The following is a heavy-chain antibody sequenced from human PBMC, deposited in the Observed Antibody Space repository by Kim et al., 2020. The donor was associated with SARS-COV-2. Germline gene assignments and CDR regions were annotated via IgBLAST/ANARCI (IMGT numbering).Heavy chain of an antibody. D-gene: IGHD5-12*01. CDR3: ARSGDGYINDAFDI. Sequence: GGSLRLSCAASGFTFSSYWMHWVRQAPGRGLVWVSRINSDGSSTSYADSVKGRFTISRDNAKNTLYLQMNSLRAEDTAVYYCARSGDGYINDAFDIWGQGTMVTVSA. V-gene: IGHV3-74*01. CDR2: INSDGSST. J-gene: IGHJ3*02. CDR1: GFTFSSYW.